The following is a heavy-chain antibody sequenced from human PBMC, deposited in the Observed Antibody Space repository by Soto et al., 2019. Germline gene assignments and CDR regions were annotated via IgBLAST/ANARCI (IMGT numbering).Heavy chain of an antibody. J-gene: IGHJ5*02. CDR3: TPAPPGYFGPSDP. CDR2: IKSETDGGTT. Sequence: GGSLRLSCAASEFSVGNAWMRWVRQAPGKGLEWVGRIKSETDGGTTDYAAPVKGRFTISRDDSKNTLYLQMNSLKTEDTAVYYRTPAPPGYFGPSDPWGQGTLVTVSS. CDR1: EFSVGNAW. V-gene: IGHV3-15*01. D-gene: IGHD1-1*01.